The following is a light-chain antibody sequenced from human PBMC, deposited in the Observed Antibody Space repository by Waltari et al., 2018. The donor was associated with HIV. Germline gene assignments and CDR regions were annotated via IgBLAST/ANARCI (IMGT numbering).Light chain of an antibody. CDR1: QSLLHSNGKNY. CDR2: LGS. V-gene: IGKV2-28*01. J-gene: IGKJ3*01. Sequence: DIVMTQSPVPLPVTPGEPATISCRSSQSLLHSNGKNYLDWYLQKPGQSPQLLIFLGSYRASGVPDRFSGSGSGTDFTLKISKVEAEDVGVYYCLQTLQLPRTFGPGTKVDIK. CDR3: LQTLQLPRT.